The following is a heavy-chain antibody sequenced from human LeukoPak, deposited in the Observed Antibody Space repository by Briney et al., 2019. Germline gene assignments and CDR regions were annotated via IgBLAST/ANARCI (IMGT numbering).Heavy chain of an antibody. CDR3: ARAATTGSHRTYYFDY. D-gene: IGHD3-9*01. Sequence: PSETLSLTCAVSGFSISSGYYWGWIRQPPGKGLEWIGSIYHSGSTNYNPSLKSRVTISIDTSKNQFSLKLSSVTAADTAVYYCARAATTGSHRTYYFDYWGQGTLVTVSS. CDR1: GFSISSGYY. CDR2: IYHSGST. V-gene: IGHV4-38-2*01. J-gene: IGHJ4*02.